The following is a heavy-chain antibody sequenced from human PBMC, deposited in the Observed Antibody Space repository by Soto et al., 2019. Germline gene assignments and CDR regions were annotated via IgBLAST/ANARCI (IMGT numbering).Heavy chain of an antibody. CDR2: LNPNSGGT. V-gene: IGHV1-2*02. CDR1: GYTFTGYY. J-gene: IGHJ3*02. CDR3: PCHPRAFDI. Sequence: QVQLVPSGAEVKKPGASVKVSCQASGYTFTGYYLHWVRQAPGQGLEWMGWLNPNSGGTNYAQKFQGRVTRTRDTSISTAYMELRRLRSYDTAVYYCPCHPRAFDIWGQGTMVTVSS.